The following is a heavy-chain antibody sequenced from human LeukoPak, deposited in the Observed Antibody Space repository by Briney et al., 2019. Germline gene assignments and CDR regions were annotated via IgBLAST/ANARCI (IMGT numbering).Heavy chain of an antibody. J-gene: IGHJ4*02. Sequence: SETLSLTCTVSGGSISSGDYYWSWIRQPPGKGLEWIGYIYYSGSTYYNPSLKSRVTISVDTPKNQFSLKLSSVTAADTAVYYCARGGDYGDLGYFDYWGQGTLVTVSS. CDR1: GGSISSGDYY. CDR3: ARGGDYGDLGYFDY. CDR2: IYYSGST. D-gene: IGHD4-17*01. V-gene: IGHV4-30-4*01.